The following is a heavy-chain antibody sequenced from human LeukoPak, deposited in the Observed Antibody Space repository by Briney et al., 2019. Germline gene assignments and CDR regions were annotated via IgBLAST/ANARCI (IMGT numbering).Heavy chain of an antibody. J-gene: IGHJ3*02. CDR1: GFTFSDYY. CDR2: ISSSGSTI. CDR3: ARDSRITIFGVVTADAFDI. V-gene: IGHV3-11*04. Sequence: GGSLRLSCAASGFTFSDYYMSWIRQAPGKGLEWVSYISSSGSTIYYADSVKGRFTISRDNAKNSLYLQMNSLRAEDTAVYYCARDSRITIFGVVTADAFDIWGQGTMVTVSS. D-gene: IGHD3-3*01.